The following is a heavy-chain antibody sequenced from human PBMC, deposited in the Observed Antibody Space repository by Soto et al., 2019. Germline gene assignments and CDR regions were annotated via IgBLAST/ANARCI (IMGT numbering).Heavy chain of an antibody. CDR3: ARGVYYFDY. Sequence: ESGGGLVKPGGSLRLSCAASRFTFSTYTLNWVRQAPGKGLEWVSSISSGSSYIYYAGSVKGRFTISRDNAKNSLYLQMNSLRAEDTAVYYCARGVYYFDYWGQGTLVTVSS. V-gene: IGHV3-21*01. CDR2: ISSGSSYI. J-gene: IGHJ4*02. CDR1: RFTFSTYT.